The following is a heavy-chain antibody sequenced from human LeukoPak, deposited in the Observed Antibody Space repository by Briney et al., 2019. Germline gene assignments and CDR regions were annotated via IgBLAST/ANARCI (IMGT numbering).Heavy chain of an antibody. Sequence: PSETLSLTCTVSGGSISSYYWSWIRQPPGKGLEWIGYIYYSGSTNYNPSLKSRDTISVDTSKNQFSLKLSSVTAADTAVYYCARSGHDFWSGRNWFDPWGQGTLVTVSS. CDR2: IYYSGST. D-gene: IGHD3-3*01. CDR1: GGSISSYY. V-gene: IGHV4-59*01. CDR3: ARSGHDFWSGRNWFDP. J-gene: IGHJ5*02.